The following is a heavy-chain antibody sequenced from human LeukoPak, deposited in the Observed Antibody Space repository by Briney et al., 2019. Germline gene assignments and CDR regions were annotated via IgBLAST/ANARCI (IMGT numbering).Heavy chain of an antibody. CDR2: IYSGGST. CDR1: GFTFNGFW. D-gene: IGHD3-10*01. J-gene: IGHJ3*02. Sequence: GSLRLSCAASGFTFNGFWMSWVRQAPGKGLEWVSVIYSGGSTYYADSVKGRFTISRDNSKNTLYLQMNSLRAEDTAVYYCARDSNWVRGVPNAFDIWGQGTMVTVSS. V-gene: IGHV3-66*01. CDR3: ARDSNWVRGVPNAFDI.